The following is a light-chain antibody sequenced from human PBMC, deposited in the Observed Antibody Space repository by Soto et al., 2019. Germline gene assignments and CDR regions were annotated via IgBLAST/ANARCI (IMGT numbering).Light chain of an antibody. CDR3: QQYYSTPPVFA. CDR2: WAS. Sequence: DIVMTQSPDSLAVSLGERATINCKSSQSVLYSSNNKNYLAWYQQKPGQPPKLLIYWASTRESGVPDRFSGSGSGTGFTLTISSLQADDVAVYYCQQYYSTPPVFAFGPGTKVDI. V-gene: IGKV4-1*01. J-gene: IGKJ3*01. CDR1: QSVLYSSNNKNY.